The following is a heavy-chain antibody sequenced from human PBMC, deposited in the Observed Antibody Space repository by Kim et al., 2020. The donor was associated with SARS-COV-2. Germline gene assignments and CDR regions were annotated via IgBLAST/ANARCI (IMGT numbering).Heavy chain of an antibody. CDR1: GGSFSGYY. D-gene: IGHD2-2*01. V-gene: IGHV4-34*01. CDR2: INHSGST. CDR3: ARVRDIEVVPAAIGY. Sequence: SETLSLTCAVYGGSFSGYYWSWIRQPPGKGLEWIGEINHSGSTNYNPSLKSRVTISVDTSKNQFSLKLSSVTAADTAVYYCARVRDIEVVPAAIGYWGQG. J-gene: IGHJ4*02.